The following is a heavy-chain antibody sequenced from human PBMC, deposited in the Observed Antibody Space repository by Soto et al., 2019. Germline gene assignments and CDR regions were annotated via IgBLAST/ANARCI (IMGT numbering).Heavy chain of an antibody. J-gene: IGHJ4*02. CDR2: ISGSGGST. D-gene: IGHD3-9*01. CDR3: AKDLGLPLDSALYVDY. Sequence: EVQLLESGGGLVQPGGSLRLSCAASGFTFSSYAMSWVRQAPGKGLEWVSAISGSGGSTYYADSVKGRFTISRDNSKNTLYLQMNSLRAEDTAVYYCAKDLGLPLDSALYVDYWGQGTLVTVSS. CDR1: GFTFSSYA. V-gene: IGHV3-23*01.